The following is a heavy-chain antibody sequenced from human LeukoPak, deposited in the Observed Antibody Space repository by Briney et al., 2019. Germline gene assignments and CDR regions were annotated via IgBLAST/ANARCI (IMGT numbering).Heavy chain of an antibody. J-gene: IGHJ5*02. V-gene: IGHV6-1*01. Sequence: SQTLSLTCAISGDSISRNTTWNWIRQSPSRGLEWLGRTYYRSTWYNDYAVSVRGRITVNPDTSKNQFSLHLNSVTPEDTAVYYCARRLTQYDCFDPWGQGILVTVSS. CDR1: GDSISRNTT. CDR2: TYYRSTWYN. CDR3: ARRLTQYDCFDP. D-gene: IGHD2-2*01.